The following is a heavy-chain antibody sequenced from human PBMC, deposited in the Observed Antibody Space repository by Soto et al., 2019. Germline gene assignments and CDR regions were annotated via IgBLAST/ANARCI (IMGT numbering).Heavy chain of an antibody. CDR2: IYYSGST. J-gene: IGHJ4*02. V-gene: IGHV4-31*03. Sequence: SETLSLTCTVSGGSISSGGYYWSWIRQHPGKGLEWIGYIYYSGSTYYNPSLKSRVTISVDTSKNQFSLKLSSVTAADTAVYYCARAPSSSGYYYYFDYWGQGTLVTVSS. CDR3: ARAPSSSGYYYYFDY. CDR1: GGSISSGGYY. D-gene: IGHD3-22*01.